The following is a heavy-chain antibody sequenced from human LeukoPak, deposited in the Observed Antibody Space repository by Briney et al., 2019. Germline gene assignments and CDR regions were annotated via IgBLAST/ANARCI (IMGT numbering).Heavy chain of an antibody. J-gene: IGHJ6*03. CDR1: GGSFSGYY. CDR3: ARGPPTTFSGYYYYYMGV. CDR2: INHSGST. Sequence: SETLSLTCAVYGGSFSGYYWSWIRQPPGKGLEWIGEINHSGSTNYNPSLKSRVTISVDTSKNQFSLKLSSVTAADTAVYYCARGPPTTFSGYYYYYMGVWGKGTTVTVSS. V-gene: IGHV4-34*01. D-gene: IGHD2/OR15-2a*01.